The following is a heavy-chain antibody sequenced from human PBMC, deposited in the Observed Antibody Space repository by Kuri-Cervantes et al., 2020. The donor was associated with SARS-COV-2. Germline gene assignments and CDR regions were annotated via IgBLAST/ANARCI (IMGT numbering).Heavy chain of an antibody. CDR1: GLTFSNAW. Sequence: GGSLRLSCVASGLTFSNAWMTWVRQAPGKGLEWVGRIKSKTDGGTTDYAAPVKGRFTISRDDSKNTLYLQMNSLKTEDTAMYYCTTSITGTPFDYWGQGTLVTVSS. J-gene: IGHJ4*02. D-gene: IGHD1-20*01. CDR2: IKSKTDGGTT. V-gene: IGHV3-15*01. CDR3: TTSITGTPFDY.